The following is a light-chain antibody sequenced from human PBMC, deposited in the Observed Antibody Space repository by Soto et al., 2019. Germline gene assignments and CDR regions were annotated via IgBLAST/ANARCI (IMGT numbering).Light chain of an antibody. J-gene: IGLJ2*01. V-gene: IGLV2-14*01. CDR3: SSFTSRTTVL. CDR2: EVS. Sequence: QSALTQPASVSGSPGQSITISCTGTSNDVGGYNYVSWYQQHPGKAPKLMMYEVSNRPSGVSDRFSGSKSGNTASLIISGLLAEDEADYYCSSFTSRTTVLFGAGTQLTVL. CDR1: SNDVGGYNY.